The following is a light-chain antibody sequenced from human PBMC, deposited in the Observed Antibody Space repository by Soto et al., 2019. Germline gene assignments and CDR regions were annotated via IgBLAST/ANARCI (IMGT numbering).Light chain of an antibody. J-gene: IGKJ4*01. Sequence: AIQVTQSPSSLSASVGDRVTITCRASQDIGIDLGWYQQRPAKAPKLLITAASSLQGGVPSRFSGSGSGTDFTLTISSLQPEDFATYYCLQDLTYPLTFGGGTKVEIK. CDR3: LQDLTYPLT. CDR1: QDIGID. V-gene: IGKV1-6*01. CDR2: AAS.